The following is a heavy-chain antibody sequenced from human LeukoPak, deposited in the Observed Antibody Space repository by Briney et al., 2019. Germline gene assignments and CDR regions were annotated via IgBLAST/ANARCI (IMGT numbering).Heavy chain of an antibody. V-gene: IGHV4-59*01. CDR1: GGSISSYY. J-gene: IGHJ6*03. CDR3: ARVSFDYYYYYYMDV. Sequence: SETLSLTCTVSGGSISSYYWSWIRQPPGKGLEWIGYIYYSGSTNYNPSLKSRVTISIDTSKNQFSLKLSSVTAADTAVYYCARVSFDYYYYYYMDVWGKGTTVTVSS. CDR2: IYYSGST.